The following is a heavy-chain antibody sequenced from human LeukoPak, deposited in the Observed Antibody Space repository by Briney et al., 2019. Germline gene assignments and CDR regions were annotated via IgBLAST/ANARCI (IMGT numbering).Heavy chain of an antibody. CDR2: INPNSGGT. J-gene: IGHJ3*02. V-gene: IGHV1-2*02. CDR1: GYTFTGYY. D-gene: IGHD1-26*01. CDR3: ARSDGHSGSYSDAFDI. Sequence: ASVKVSCKASGYTFTGYYMHWVRQAPGQGLEWMGWINPNSGGTNYAQKFQGRVTMTRDTSISTAYMELSRLRSDDTAVYYCARSDGHSGSYSDAFDIWGQGTMVTVSS.